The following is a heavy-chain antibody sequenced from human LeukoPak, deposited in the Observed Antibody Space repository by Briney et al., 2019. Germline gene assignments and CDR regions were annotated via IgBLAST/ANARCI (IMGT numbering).Heavy chain of an antibody. D-gene: IGHD1-26*01. V-gene: IGHV3-21*01. J-gene: IGHJ4*02. CDR3: ARVESYSGSYRGLDY. CDR2: ISSSSSYI. CDR1: GFTFSSYA. Sequence: GGSLRLSCTASGFTFSSYAMNWVRQAPGKGLEWVSSISSSSSYIYYADSVKGRFTISRDNAKNSLYLQMNSLRAEDTAVYYCARVESYSGSYRGLDYWGQGTLVTVSS.